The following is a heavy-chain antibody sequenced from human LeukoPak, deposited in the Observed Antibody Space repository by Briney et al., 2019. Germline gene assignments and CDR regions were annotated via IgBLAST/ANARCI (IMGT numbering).Heavy chain of an antibody. CDR1: GYTFPANY. CDR2: INPNSGGS. D-gene: IGHD1-1*01. CDR3: ARVQVSDDNWGFFDY. J-gene: IGHJ4*02. Sequence: ASVKVSCTASGYTFPANYMHWVRQAPGQGLEWMGWINPNSGGSNCAQKFQGRVTMTRETSISTAYIELSRLSSDDTAVYYCARVQVSDDNWGFFDYWGQGTLVTVSS. V-gene: IGHV1-2*02.